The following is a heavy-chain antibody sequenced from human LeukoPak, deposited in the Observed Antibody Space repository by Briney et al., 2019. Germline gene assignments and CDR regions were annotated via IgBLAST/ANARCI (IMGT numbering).Heavy chain of an antibody. Sequence: SQTLSLTCTVSGGSISSGDYYWSWIRQPPGKGLEWIGYIYYSGSTYYNPSLKSRVTISVDTSKNQFSLKLSSVTAADTAVYYCARGSVVVPAAMAPPGIDPWGQGTLVTVSS. CDR2: IYYSGST. CDR1: GGSISSGDYY. V-gene: IGHV4-30-4*08. D-gene: IGHD2-2*01. J-gene: IGHJ5*02. CDR3: ARGSVVVPAAMAPPGIDP.